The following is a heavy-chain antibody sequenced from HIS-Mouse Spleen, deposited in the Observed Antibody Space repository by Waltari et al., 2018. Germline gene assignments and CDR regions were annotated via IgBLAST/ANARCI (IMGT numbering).Heavy chain of an antibody. Sequence: QVTLRESGPALVKPTQTLTLTYTFSGFSPSTSGMCVRWIRHPPGKALEWLARIDWDDDKYYSTSLKTRLTISKDTSKNQVVLTMTNMDPVDTATYYCARIQAGKLELPFDYWGQGTLVTVSS. CDR1: GFSPSTSGMC. CDR2: IDWDDDK. V-gene: IGHV2-70*15. J-gene: IGHJ4*02. D-gene: IGHD1-7*01. CDR3: ARIQAGKLELPFDY.